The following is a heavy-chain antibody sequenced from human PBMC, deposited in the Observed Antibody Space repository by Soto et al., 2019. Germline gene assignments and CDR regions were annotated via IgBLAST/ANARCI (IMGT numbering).Heavy chain of an antibody. CDR2: IYHSGST. CDR3: ASTKKWLAFDY. J-gene: IGHJ4*02. V-gene: IGHV4-4*02. D-gene: IGHD6-19*01. CDR1: GGSINSRYW. Sequence: SETLSLTCAVSGGSINSRYWWSGVRQSPGKGLEWIGEIYHSGSTNYNPSLKSRVTISVDKSKNQFSLNLSSVTAADTAVYYCASTKKWLAFDYWGQGALVTVSS.